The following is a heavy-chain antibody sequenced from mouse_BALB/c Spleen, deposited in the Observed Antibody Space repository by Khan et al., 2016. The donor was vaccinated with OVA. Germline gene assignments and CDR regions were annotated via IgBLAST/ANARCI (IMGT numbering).Heavy chain of an antibody. Sequence: VQLQQPGPDLVKPGASVKISCKTSGYSFTGYYIHWVKQSQGKSLEWIGRVNPNNGGTTYNQKFKGKAILTVEKSSSPAYMELRSLTSEDSAVYYCGRIAIITVEGFAYWGQGTLVTVSA. J-gene: IGHJ3*01. CDR3: GRIAIITVEGFAY. CDR1: GYSFTGYY. CDR2: VNPNNGGT. D-gene: IGHD1-1*01. V-gene: IGHV1-18*01.